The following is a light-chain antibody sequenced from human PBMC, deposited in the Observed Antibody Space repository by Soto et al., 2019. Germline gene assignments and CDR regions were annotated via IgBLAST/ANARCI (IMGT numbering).Light chain of an antibody. CDR2: GAS. V-gene: IGKV3-20*01. CDR3: QQYGRHLTST. Sequence: EIVLTQSPGTLSLSPGERATLSCRASQSVSSSYLAWYQQKPGQAPRLLIYGASSRATGIPDRFSGSGSGTDFTLTISRLEPEDFAVYYCQQYGRHLTSTFGPGTKVDIK. J-gene: IGKJ3*01. CDR1: QSVSSSY.